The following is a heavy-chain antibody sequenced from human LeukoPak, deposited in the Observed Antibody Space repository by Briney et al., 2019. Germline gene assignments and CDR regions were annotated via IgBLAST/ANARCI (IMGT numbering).Heavy chain of an antibody. CDR3: ARGPTYYYDSSGYYTRFLYYYYYYMDV. Sequence: SETLSLTCAVYGGSFSGYYWSWIRQPPGKGLEWIGEINHSGSTNYNPSLKSRVTISVDTSKNQFSLKLSSVTAADTAVYYCARGPTYYYDSSGYYTRFLYYYYYYMDVWGKGTTVTVSS. CDR2: INHSGST. D-gene: IGHD3-22*01. V-gene: IGHV4-34*01. J-gene: IGHJ6*03. CDR1: GGSFSGYY.